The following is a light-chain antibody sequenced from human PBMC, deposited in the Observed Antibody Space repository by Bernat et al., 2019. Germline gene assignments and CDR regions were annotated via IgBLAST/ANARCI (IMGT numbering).Light chain of an antibody. V-gene: IGLV1-51*02. Sequence: QSVLTQPPSVSAAPGQKITISCSGSSSNIGNNYVSWYQQLPGTAPKLLIYENNKRPSGIPDRFSASKSGTSATLDITGLQTGDEAEYHCGTWDSSLSAHVFGTGTKVTVL. CDR1: SSNIGNNY. J-gene: IGLJ1*01. CDR3: GTWDSSLSAHV. CDR2: ENN.